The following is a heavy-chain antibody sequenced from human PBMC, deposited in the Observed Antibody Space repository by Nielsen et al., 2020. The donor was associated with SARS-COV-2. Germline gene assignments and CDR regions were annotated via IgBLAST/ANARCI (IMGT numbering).Heavy chain of an antibody. V-gene: IGHV3-11*01. J-gene: IGHJ4*02. CDR2: ISSSGSTI. CDR1: GFTFSDYY. Sequence: GESLKISCAASGFTFSDYYMSWIRQAPGKGLEWVSYISSSGSTIYYADSVKGRFTISRDNAKNSLYLQMNSLRAEDTAVYYCAREHRDNYFDYWGQGTLVTVSS. CDR3: AREHRDNYFDY.